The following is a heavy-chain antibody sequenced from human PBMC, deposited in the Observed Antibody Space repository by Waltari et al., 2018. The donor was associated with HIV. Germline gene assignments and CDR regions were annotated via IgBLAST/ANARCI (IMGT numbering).Heavy chain of an antibody. CDR3: AKDLGDYVWGMFTGAHFDS. CDR2: IRGSGDIA. Sequence: EVQLLESGGHLIQPGGSLRLSCAASGFPFDTYAMNWVRQAPGKRLEWVAAIRGSGDIAYSADSVKGRFSISRDTSKNTLFLQMTSLRAEDTAVYYCAKDLGDYVWGMFTGAHFDSWGQGTLVTVSS. V-gene: IGHV3-23*01. D-gene: IGHD3-16*01. CDR1: GFPFDTYA. J-gene: IGHJ4*02.